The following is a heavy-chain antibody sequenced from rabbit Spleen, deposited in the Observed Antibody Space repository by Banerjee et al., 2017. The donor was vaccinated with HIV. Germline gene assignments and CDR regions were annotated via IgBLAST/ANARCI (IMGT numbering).Heavy chain of an antibody. CDR3: ARGSAKMTMVITGYYLNL. CDR2: IYADVSGST. D-gene: IGHD2-1*01. J-gene: IGHJ4*01. CDR1: GFSFSSSYY. Sequence: QSLEESGGDLVKLRASLTLTCTASGFSFSSSYYMSWVRQAPGKGLECISCIYADVSGSTYYASWEKGRFTISKTSSTTVTLQMTSLTAADTATYFCARGSAKMTMVITGYYLNLWGPGTLVTVS. V-gene: IGHV1S40*01.